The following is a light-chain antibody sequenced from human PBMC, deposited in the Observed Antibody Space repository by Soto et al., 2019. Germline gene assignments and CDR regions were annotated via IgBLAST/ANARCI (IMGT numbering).Light chain of an antibody. V-gene: IGKV3-15*01. Sequence: EIVMTQSQATLSVSPGERATLSCRASQSVSSNLAWYQQKPGQAPRLLIYGASTRATGIPARFSGSGSGTEFTLTISSLQSEEFAVYYCQQYNNWWTFGQGTKVDIK. J-gene: IGKJ1*01. CDR2: GAS. CDR1: QSVSSN. CDR3: QQYNNWWT.